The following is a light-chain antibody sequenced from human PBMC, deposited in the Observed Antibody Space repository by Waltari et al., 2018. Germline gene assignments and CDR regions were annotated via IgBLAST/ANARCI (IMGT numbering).Light chain of an antibody. Sequence: QSALTQPASVSASPGQSITISCTGTSSDLGRFDLVSWFQQHPGEAPGLIIYEASKRPSGVSNRFSGSKSGTTASLTISGLQAEDEADYYCCSYAGSSSWVFGGGTKLTVL. V-gene: IGLV2-23*01. CDR1: SSDLGRFDL. J-gene: IGLJ3*02. CDR3: CSYAGSSSWV. CDR2: EAS.